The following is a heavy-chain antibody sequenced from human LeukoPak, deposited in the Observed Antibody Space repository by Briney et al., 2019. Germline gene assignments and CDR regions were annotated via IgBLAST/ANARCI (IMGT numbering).Heavy chain of an antibody. Sequence: SVKVSCRASGGTFSSYAISWVRQAPGQGLEWMGGIIPIFGTANYAQKFQGRVTITADESTSTAYMELSSLRSEDTAVYYCAREGSGTTGSDAFDIWGQGTMVTVSS. CDR1: GGTFSSYA. J-gene: IGHJ3*02. CDR2: IIPIFGTA. D-gene: IGHD1-1*01. V-gene: IGHV1-69*01. CDR3: AREGSGTTGSDAFDI.